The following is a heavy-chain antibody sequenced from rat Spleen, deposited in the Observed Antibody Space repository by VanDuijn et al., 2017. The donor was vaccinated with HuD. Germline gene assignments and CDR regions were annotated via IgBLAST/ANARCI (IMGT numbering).Heavy chain of an antibody. D-gene: IGHD3-1*01. Sequence: EVQLVESGGGFVQPGRSLKVSCAASGFTFRNYDMAWVRQAPTKGLEWVASISTGGDNTYYRDSVKGRFTLSRDNAKSTLYLQMDSLRSEDTATYYCTRDALNSPSYWGQGVMVTVSS. CDR1: GFTFRNYD. CDR3: TRDALNSPSY. J-gene: IGHJ2*01. CDR2: ISTGGDNT. V-gene: IGHV5-25*01.